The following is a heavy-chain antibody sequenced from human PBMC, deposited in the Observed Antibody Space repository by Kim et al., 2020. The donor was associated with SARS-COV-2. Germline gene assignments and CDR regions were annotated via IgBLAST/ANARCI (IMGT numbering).Heavy chain of an antibody. CDR1: GGSISSDY. D-gene: IGHD6-19*01. Sequence: SETLSLTCTVSGGSISSDYWTWIRQPPGKGLEWIGDIKYSGRTNYNPSLGSRVAILVDTSKTHFSLKLSSVTAADTAMYFCARLPDITGWPFDSWGQGILVTVSS. CDR2: IKYSGRT. CDR3: ARLPDITGWPFDS. J-gene: IGHJ4*02. V-gene: IGHV4-59*01.